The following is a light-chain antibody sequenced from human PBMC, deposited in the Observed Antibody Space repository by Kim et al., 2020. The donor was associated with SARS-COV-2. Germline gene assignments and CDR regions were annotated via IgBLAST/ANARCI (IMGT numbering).Light chain of an antibody. V-gene: IGLV3-19*01. Sequence: ALGQTVRITCQGDSLRNFYASWYQQKPGHAPVLVIYGKNNRPSGIPDRISGSSSGNTASLTITGAQAEDEADYYCNSRDNSGNHYVFGTGTKVTVL. CDR3: NSRDNSGNHYV. J-gene: IGLJ1*01. CDR1: SLRNFY. CDR2: GKN.